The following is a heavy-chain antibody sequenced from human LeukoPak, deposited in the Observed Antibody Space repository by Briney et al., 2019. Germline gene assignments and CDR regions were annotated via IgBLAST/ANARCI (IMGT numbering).Heavy chain of an antibody. Sequence: GRSLRLSCATSGFTFSSYAMHWVRQAPGKGLEWVAVISYDGSNKYYADSVKGRFTISRDNSKNTLYLQMNSLRAEDTAVYYCAKDLGAMVRGVLDYWGQGTLVTVSS. CDR2: ISYDGSNK. CDR3: AKDLGAMVRGVLDY. J-gene: IGHJ4*02. D-gene: IGHD3-10*01. CDR1: GFTFSSYA. V-gene: IGHV3-30-3*01.